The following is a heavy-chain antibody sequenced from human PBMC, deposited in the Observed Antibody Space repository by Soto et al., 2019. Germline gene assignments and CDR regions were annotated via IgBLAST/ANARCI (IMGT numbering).Heavy chain of an antibody. Sequence: QVQLVQSGAEVQKPGSSVKVSCKASGGTFSSYAISWVRQAPGQGLEWMGGIIPIFGTANYAQKFQGRVTITADESTSTAYMELSSLRSEDTAVYYCARVRGQLVHHYYGMDVWGQGTTVTVSS. J-gene: IGHJ6*02. D-gene: IGHD6-13*01. CDR3: ARVRGQLVHHYYGMDV. V-gene: IGHV1-69*01. CDR1: GGTFSSYA. CDR2: IIPIFGTA.